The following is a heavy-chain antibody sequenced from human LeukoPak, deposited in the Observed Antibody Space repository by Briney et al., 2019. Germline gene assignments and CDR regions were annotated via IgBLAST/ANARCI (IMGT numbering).Heavy chain of an antibody. CDR3: ARVEKYYDILTGYSYYFDY. Sequence: GASVKVSCKASGYTITGYYMHWVRQAPGKGLEWMGWINPNSGGTNYAQKFQGRVTMTRDTSISTAYMELSRLRSDDTAVYYCARVEKYYDILTGYSYYFDYWGQGTLVTVSS. V-gene: IGHV1-2*02. CDR1: GYTITGYY. D-gene: IGHD3-9*01. CDR2: INPNSGGT. J-gene: IGHJ4*02.